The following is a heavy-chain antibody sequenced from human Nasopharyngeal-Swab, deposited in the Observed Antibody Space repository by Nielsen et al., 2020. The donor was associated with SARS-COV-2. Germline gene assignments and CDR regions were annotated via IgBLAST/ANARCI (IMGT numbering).Heavy chain of an antibody. D-gene: IGHD3-10*01. CDR2: IYYSGST. V-gene: IGHV4-59*01. J-gene: IGHJ6*02. CDR3: ARLDGYSGSGLLSDYGMDV. CDR1: GDSTRTYY. Sequence: SETLSLTCTFSGDSTRTYYLNWIRQPPGNGLEWIGTIYYSGSTNYNPSLKSRVTISVDTSKNQFSLKLSSVTAAVTAVFYCARLDGYSGSGLLSDYGMDVWGQGTTVTVSS.